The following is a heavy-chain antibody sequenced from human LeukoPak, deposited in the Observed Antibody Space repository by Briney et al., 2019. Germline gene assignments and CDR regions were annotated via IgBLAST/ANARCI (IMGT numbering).Heavy chain of an antibody. Sequence: SETLSLTCAVYGVSFSGYYWSWIRQPPGKGLEWIGEINHSGSTNYNPSLKSRVTISVDTSKNQFSLKLSSVTAADTAVYYCARANPIVVVVAATRDWFDPWGQGTLVTVSS. CDR1: GVSFSGYY. CDR2: INHSGST. CDR3: ARANPIVVVVAATRDWFDP. J-gene: IGHJ5*02. D-gene: IGHD2-15*01. V-gene: IGHV4-34*01.